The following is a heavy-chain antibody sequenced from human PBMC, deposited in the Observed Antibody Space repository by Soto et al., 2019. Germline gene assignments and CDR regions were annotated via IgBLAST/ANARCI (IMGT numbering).Heavy chain of an antibody. J-gene: IGHJ6*02. CDR2: IIPISGAA. V-gene: IGHV1-69*01. CDR1: GGTFSTYV. Sequence: QVQLVQSGAEVKKPGSSVKVSCKASGGTFSTYVVSWVRQAPGQGLEWMGGIIPISGAANYAQKFQGRVTITEDESTSTAYMELSSRRSEDTAVYYCASRHTGGSNYGHYYYYYGMDAWGQGTTVIVSS. D-gene: IGHD3-10*01. CDR3: ASRHTGGSNYGHYYYYYGMDA.